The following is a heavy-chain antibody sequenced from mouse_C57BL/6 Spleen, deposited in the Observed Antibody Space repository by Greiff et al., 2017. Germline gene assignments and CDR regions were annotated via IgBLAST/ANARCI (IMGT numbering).Heavy chain of an antibody. CDR1: GYTFTDYN. CDR2: INPNNGGT. Sequence: VQLQQSGPELVKPGASVKIPCKASGYTFTDYNMDWVKQSHGQSLEWIGDINPNNGGTIYNQKFKGKATLTVDKSSSTAYMELRSLTSEDTAVYYCARGIDYYYGSTLYAMDYWGQGTAVTVSS. D-gene: IGHD1-1*01. V-gene: IGHV1-18*01. J-gene: IGHJ4*01. CDR3: ARGIDYYYGSTLYAMDY.